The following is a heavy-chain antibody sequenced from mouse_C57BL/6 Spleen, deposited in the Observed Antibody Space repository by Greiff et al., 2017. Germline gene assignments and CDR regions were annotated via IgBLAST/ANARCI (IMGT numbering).Heavy chain of an antibody. Sequence: QVQLQQSGAELVKPGASVKMSCKASGYTFTTYPIEWMKQNHGKSLEWIGNFHPYNDDTKYNEKFKGKATLTVDKSSSTVYLELSRLTSGDSAVYYCARKVIYYYGSSLDDWGQGTTLTVSS. D-gene: IGHD1-1*01. V-gene: IGHV1-47*01. CDR3: ARKVIYYYGSSLDD. J-gene: IGHJ2*01. CDR2: FHPYNDDT. CDR1: GYTFTTYP.